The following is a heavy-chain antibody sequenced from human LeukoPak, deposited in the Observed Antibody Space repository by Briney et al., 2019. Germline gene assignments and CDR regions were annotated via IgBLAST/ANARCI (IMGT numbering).Heavy chain of an antibody. V-gene: IGHV4-61*02. CDR3: AILDGCSGWYYFDY. CDR1: GGSISSGRCY. D-gene: IGHD6-19*01. CDR2: IYTSGST. J-gene: IGHJ4*02. Sequence: SQTLSLTCPVSGGSISSGRCYWSWTRHPAGKGLEWLGRIYTSGSTNHNPSLQSQVTISINKSKNQFSLKLSSVTAADTAVYYCAILDGCSGWYYFDYWDQGTLVTVSS.